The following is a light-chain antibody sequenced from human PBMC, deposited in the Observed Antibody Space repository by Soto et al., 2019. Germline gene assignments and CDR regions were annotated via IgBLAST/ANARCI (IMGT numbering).Light chain of an antibody. CDR3: QQSYSTPPT. J-gene: IGKJ1*01. CDR2: AAS. V-gene: IGKV1-39*01. Sequence: DIQMPQSPSSLSASVGDRVTITCRASQSISSYLNWYQQKPGKAPKLLIYAASSLQSGVPSRFSGSGSGTDFTLTISSLQPEDFATYYCQQSYSTPPTFGQGTKVDIK. CDR1: QSISSY.